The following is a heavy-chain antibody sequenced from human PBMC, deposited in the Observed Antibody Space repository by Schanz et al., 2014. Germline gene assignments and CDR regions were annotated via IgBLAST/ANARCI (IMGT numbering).Heavy chain of an antibody. CDR3: AGAVATIRADSFDI. J-gene: IGHJ3*02. CDR1: GFTFSTYT. V-gene: IGHV3-21*02. D-gene: IGHD5-12*01. Sequence: EVKLLESGGHLVQPGGSLRLSCVASGFTFSTYTMNWVRQAPGKGLEWVSSISSGGRNISYADSLKGRFTISRDNARNSLYLQLNSLRAEDTAVYYCAGAVATIRADSFDIWGQGTMVAVSS. CDR2: ISSGGRNI.